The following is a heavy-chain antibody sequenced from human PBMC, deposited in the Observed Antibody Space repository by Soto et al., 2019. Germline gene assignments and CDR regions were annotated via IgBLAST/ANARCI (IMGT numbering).Heavy chain of an antibody. CDR2: IYYSGST. Sequence: QVQLQESGPGLVKPSQTLSLTCTVSGGSISSGGYYWSWIRQHPGKGLEWIGYIYYSGSTYYNPSLKSRVTISVDTSKNQFSLKLSSVTAADTAVYYCARSMVRGVISDRGWFDPWGQGTLVTVSS. D-gene: IGHD3-10*01. J-gene: IGHJ5*02. CDR1: GGSISSGGYY. CDR3: ARSMVRGVISDRGWFDP. V-gene: IGHV4-31*03.